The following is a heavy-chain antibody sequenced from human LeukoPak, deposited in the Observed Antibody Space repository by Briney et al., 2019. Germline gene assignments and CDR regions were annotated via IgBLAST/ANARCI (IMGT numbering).Heavy chain of an antibody. V-gene: IGHV3-21*04. D-gene: IGHD3-22*01. J-gene: IGHJ4*02. CDR2: ISSSSSYI. CDR1: GFTFSSYS. CDR3: AKEAHSSGYYSDY. Sequence: GGSLRLSCAASGFTFSSYSMNWVRQAPGKGLEWVSSISSSSSYIYYADSVKGRFTISRDNAKNTLYLQMNSLRAEDTAVYYCAKEAHSSGYYSDYWGQGTLVTVSS.